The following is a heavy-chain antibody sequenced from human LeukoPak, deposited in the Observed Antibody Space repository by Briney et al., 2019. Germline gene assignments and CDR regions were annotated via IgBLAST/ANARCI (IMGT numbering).Heavy chain of an antibody. D-gene: IGHD2-2*01. CDR2: IRYDGSNK. Sequence: GGSLRLSCAASGFTFSSYGMHWVRQAPGKGLEWVAFIRYDGSNKYYADSVKGRFTFSRDNSKNTLYLQMNSLRAEDTAVYYCAKLAVVVPAASWFDPWGQGTLVTVSS. J-gene: IGHJ5*02. CDR1: GFTFSSYG. CDR3: AKLAVVVPAASWFDP. V-gene: IGHV3-30*02.